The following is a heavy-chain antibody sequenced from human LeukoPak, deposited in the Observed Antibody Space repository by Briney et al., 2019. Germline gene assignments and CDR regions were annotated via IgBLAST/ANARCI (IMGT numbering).Heavy chain of an antibody. CDR3: AKGGDGSYYALAER. D-gene: IGHD2-15*01. CDR2: IGGSASGT. Sequence: PSETLSLTCNVSGDSIRNYYWSWVRQAPGKGLEWVSTIGGSASGTFYADSVKGRFTISRDNSKNTLYLQMNSLRAEDTAVYYCAKGGDGSYYALAERWGRGTLVTVSS. J-gene: IGHJ1*01. CDR1: GDSIRNYY. V-gene: IGHV3-23*01.